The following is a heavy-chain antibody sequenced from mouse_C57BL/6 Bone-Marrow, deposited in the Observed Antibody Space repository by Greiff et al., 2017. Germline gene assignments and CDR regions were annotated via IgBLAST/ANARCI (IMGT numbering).Heavy chain of an antibody. CDR2: INPYNGGT. J-gene: IGHJ4*01. CDR3: ASGTTVVRFYDAMDY. D-gene: IGHD1-1*01. V-gene: IGHV1-19*01. Sequence: EVKLMESGPVLVKPGASVKMSCTASGYTFTDYYMNWVKQSHGQSLEWIGVINPYNGGTSYNQKFKGKATMTVDTSSSTAYMELNSLTSEDSAVYYGASGTTVVRFYDAMDYWGQGTSVTVSS. CDR1: GYTFTDYY.